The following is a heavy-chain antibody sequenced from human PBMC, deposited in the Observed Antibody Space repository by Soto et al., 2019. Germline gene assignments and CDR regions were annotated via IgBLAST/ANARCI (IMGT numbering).Heavy chain of an antibody. V-gene: IGHV3-23*01. Sequence: EVQLLESGGGLVQPGGSLRLSCAASGFTLNNYGMSWVRQAPGKGLEWVSAISPNGQGIYYADSVKGRFIISKDNSKNTVFLHMDSLTADDTAVYYCAKDRAYPRDYFHYWGQGTLVTVSS. CDR1: GFTLNNYG. CDR2: ISPNGQGI. CDR3: AKDRAYPRDYFHY. J-gene: IGHJ4*02.